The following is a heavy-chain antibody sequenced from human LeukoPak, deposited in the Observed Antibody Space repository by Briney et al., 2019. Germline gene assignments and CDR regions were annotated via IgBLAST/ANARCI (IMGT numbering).Heavy chain of an antibody. V-gene: IGHV3-23*01. J-gene: IGHJ6*02. CDR3: ARALWSGPVYYGMDV. CDR1: GFTFSSYA. D-gene: IGHD3-10*01. Sequence: GGSLRLSCAASGFTFSSYAMSWVRQAPGKGLEWVSAISGSGGSTYYADSVKGRFTISRDNSKNTLYLQMNSLRAEDTAVYYCARALWSGPVYYGMDVWGQGTTVTVSS. CDR2: ISGSGGST.